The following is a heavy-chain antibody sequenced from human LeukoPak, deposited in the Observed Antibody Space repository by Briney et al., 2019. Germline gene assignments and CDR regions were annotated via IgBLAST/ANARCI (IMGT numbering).Heavy chain of an antibody. CDR1: GGSIIISDYY. CDR3: ARGYEYSSSWYGYYYYYYYMDV. Sequence: MTSETLSLTCTVSGGSIIISDYYWSWIRQPPGKGLGWIGYIYYSGSTNYNPSLKSRVTISVDTSKNQFSLKLSSVTAADTAVYYCARGYEYSSSWYGYYYYYYYMDVWGKGTTVTISS. V-gene: IGHV4-61*08. CDR2: IYYSGST. D-gene: IGHD6-13*01. J-gene: IGHJ6*03.